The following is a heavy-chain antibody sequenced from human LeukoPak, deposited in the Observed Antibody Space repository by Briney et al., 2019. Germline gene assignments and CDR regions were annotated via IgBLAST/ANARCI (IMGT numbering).Heavy chain of an antibody. D-gene: IGHD4-17*01. Sequence: SETLSLTCAVYGGSFSGYYWSWIRQPPGKGLEWIGEINHSGSTNYNPSLKSRVTISVDTSKNQFSLKLSSVTAADTAVYYCARTYGDYEGNWFDPWGQGTLVTVSS. J-gene: IGHJ5*02. V-gene: IGHV4-34*01. CDR1: GGSFSGYY. CDR2: INHSGST. CDR3: ARTYGDYEGNWFDP.